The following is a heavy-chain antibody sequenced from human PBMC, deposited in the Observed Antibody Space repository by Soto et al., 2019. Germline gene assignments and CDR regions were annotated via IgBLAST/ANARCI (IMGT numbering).Heavy chain of an antibody. V-gene: IGHV1-69*06. CDR1: GGTFSSYG. J-gene: IGHJ6*02. D-gene: IGHD3-3*01. Sequence: SVKVSCKASGGTFSSYGISWVRLAPGQGLEWMGGIIPIFGTANYAQKFQGRVTITADKSTSTAYMELSSLRSEDTAVYYCARSLRFLEWLNEGCMDVWGQ. CDR3: ARSLRFLEWLNEGCMDV. CDR2: IIPIFGTA.